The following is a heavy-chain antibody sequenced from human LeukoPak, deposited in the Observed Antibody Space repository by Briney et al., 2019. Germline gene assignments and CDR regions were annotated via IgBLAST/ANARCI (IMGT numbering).Heavy chain of an antibody. CDR1: GGSISSSNW. D-gene: IGHD5-18*01. CDR3: ARVSAMAFYGMDV. J-gene: IGHJ6*02. CDR2: IYHSGST. Sequence: SETLSLTCAVSGGSISSSNWWSWVRQPPGKGLEWIGEIYHSGSTNYNPSLKSRVTISVDKSKNQFSLELSSVTAADTAVYYCARVSAMAFYGMDVWGQGTTVTVSS. V-gene: IGHV4-4*02.